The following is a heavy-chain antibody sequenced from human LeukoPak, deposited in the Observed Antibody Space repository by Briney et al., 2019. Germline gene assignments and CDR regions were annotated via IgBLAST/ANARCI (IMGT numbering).Heavy chain of an antibody. J-gene: IGHJ4*02. CDR2: LDASGDNI. V-gene: IGHV3-48*02. CDR3: ARGSHRGAWLIDY. D-gene: IGHD4/OR15-4a*01. Sequence: GGSLRLSCVTSGFTFSDYSMNWVRQAPGTGPQWISFLDASGDNIDYADSVRGRFTISRDNAKNSLYLHMNSLGDDDTAVYYCARGSHRGAWLIDYWGQGTLVTVSS. CDR1: GFTFSDYS.